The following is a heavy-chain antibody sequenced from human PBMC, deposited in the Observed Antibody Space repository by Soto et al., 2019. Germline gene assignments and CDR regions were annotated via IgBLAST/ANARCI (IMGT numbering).Heavy chain of an antibody. J-gene: IGHJ6*02. V-gene: IGHV3-74*01. CDR2: INSDGSST. D-gene: IGHD3-3*01. Sequence: GGSLRLSCAASGFTFSSYWMHWVRQAPGKGLVWVSRINSDGSSTSYADSVKGRFTISRDNAKNTLYLQMNSLRAEDTAVYYCARELGTYYDFWSGLGYYYYGVDVWGQGTTVTVSS. CDR1: GFTFSSYW. CDR3: ARELGTYYDFWSGLGYYYYGVDV.